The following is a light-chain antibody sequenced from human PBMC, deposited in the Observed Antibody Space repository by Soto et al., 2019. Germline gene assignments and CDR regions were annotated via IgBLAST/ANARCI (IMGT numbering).Light chain of an antibody. Sequence: QPVLTKSPSASASLGASVKLTCTLSSGHSSYAIAWHQQQPEKGPRYLMKLNSDGSHSKGDGIPDRFSGSSSGAERYLTISRLPSEDAADYYCQTWGTGIRVFGGGTKLTVL. V-gene: IGLV4-69*01. J-gene: IGLJ3*02. CDR2: LNSDGSH. CDR3: QTWGTGIRV. CDR1: SGHSSYA.